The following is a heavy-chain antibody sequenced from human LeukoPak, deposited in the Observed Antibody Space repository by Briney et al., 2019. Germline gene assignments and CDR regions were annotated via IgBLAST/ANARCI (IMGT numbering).Heavy chain of an antibody. V-gene: IGHV4-61*01. J-gene: IGHJ5*02. CDR1: GGSVSSGSYY. Sequence: SETLSLTCTVSGGSVSSGSYYWSWIRQPPGKGLEWIGYIYYSGSTNYNPSLKSRVTISVDTSKNQFSLKLSSVTAADTAVYYCARCPKGPSNWFDPWGQGTLVTVSS. CDR2: IYYSGST. CDR3: ARCPKGPSNWFDP.